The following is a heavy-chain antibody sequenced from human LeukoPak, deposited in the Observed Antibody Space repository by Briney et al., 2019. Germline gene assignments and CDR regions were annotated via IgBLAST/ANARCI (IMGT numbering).Heavy chain of an antibody. J-gene: IGHJ4*02. CDR2: INHDGGDK. CDR1: GFTFSSYA. D-gene: IGHD4-17*01. CDR3: AITGGPTVTAFDL. V-gene: IGHV3-7*02. Sequence: PGGSLRLSCAASGFTFSSYAMSWVRQAPGKGLGWVANINHDGGDKNYVDSVKGRFTISRDNAKSSLYLQMNSLRVEDTAVYYCAITGGPTVTAFDLWGQGILVTVSS.